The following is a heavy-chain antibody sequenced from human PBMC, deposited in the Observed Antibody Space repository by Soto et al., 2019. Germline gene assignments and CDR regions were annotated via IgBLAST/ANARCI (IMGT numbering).Heavy chain of an antibody. CDR3: AREATRGSGWPE. J-gene: IGHJ4*02. D-gene: IGHD6-19*01. Sequence: PGGSLRLSCAASGFTFSSYAMHWVRQAPGKGLEWVAVISYDGSNKYYADSVKGRFTISRDNSKNTLYLQMNSLRAEDTAVYYCAREATRGSGWPEWGQGTLVTVSS. CDR2: ISYDGSNK. V-gene: IGHV3-30-3*01. CDR1: GFTFSSYA.